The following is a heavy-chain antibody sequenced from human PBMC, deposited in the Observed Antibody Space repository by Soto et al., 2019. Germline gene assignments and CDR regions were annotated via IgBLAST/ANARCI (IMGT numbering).Heavy chain of an antibody. CDR3: ATVLSAAFDI. J-gene: IGHJ3*02. D-gene: IGHD6-25*01. Sequence: PGGSLRLSCAVCVITFSYYSINWVRQAPGKWLEWFSGISVGTCTTXXADSVKGRXTISRYNAKNAXYLQMXNLRAEDTALYYCATVLSAAFDIWCQGTMVTVS. V-gene: IGHV3-23*01. CDR1: VITFSYYS. CDR2: ISVGTCTT.